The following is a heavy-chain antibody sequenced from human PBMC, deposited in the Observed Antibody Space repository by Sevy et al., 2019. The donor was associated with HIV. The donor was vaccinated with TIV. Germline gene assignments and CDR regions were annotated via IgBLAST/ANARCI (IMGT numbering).Heavy chain of an antibody. CDR2: IKQDQSEK. CDR3: AREVGGFNWRPYYFDS. J-gene: IGHJ4*02. V-gene: IGHV3-7*01. D-gene: IGHD3-3*01. CDR1: GFLFTDYW. Sequence: GGSLRLSCETSGFLFTDYWMSWVRQIPGKGLEWVATIKQDQSEKYYVDSVKGRFAISRDSAKKSVSLQMNGLRAEDTALYFCAREVGGFNWRPYYFDSWGQRTLVTVSS.